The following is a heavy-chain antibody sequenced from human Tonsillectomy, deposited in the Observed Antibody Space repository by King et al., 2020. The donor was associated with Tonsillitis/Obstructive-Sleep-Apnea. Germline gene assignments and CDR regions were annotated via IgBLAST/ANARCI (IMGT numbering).Heavy chain of an antibody. J-gene: IGHJ6*03. Sequence: QLVQSGVEVKKPGASVKVSCKASGYTFTSYGMSWVRQAPGQGLEWMGLISTYKGNTNYAQKFQGRVTMTTDTSTSTAYLELRSLRSDDTDVYYCARTGGYDFWSGYYNDYYYYYMDVWGKGTTVTVS. CDR1: GYTFTSYG. V-gene: IGHV1-18*01. D-gene: IGHD3-3*01. CDR3: ARTGGYDFWSGYYNDYYYYYMDV. CDR2: ISTYKGNT.